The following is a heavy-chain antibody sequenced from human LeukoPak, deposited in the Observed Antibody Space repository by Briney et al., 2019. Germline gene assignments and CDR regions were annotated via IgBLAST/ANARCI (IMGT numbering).Heavy chain of an antibody. V-gene: IGHV4-59*12. Sequence: SETLSLTCTVSGGSISSYYWSWIRQPPGKGLEWIGYIYYSGSTNYNPSLKSRVTISVDTSKNQFSLKLSSVTAADTAVYYCARDKLAAAGLDWFDPWGQGTLVTASS. J-gene: IGHJ5*02. CDR2: IYYSGST. D-gene: IGHD6-13*01. CDR1: GGSISSYY. CDR3: ARDKLAAAGLDWFDP.